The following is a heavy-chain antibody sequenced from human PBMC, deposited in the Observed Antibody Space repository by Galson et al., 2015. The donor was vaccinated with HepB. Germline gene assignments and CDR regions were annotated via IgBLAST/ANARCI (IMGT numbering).Heavy chain of an antibody. J-gene: IGHJ4*02. Sequence: SVKVSCKASGYTFTSYYMHWVRQAPGQGLEWMGIINPSGGSTSYAQKFQGRVTMTRDTSTSTVYMELSSLRSEDTAVYYCARATRDRYYYEIPYYFDYWGQGTLVTVSS. CDR1: GYTFTSYY. D-gene: IGHD3-22*01. V-gene: IGHV1-46*01. CDR3: ARATRDRYYYEIPYYFDY. CDR2: INPSGGST.